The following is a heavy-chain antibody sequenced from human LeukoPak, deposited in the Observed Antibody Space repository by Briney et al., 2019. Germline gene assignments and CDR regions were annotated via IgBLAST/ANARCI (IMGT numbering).Heavy chain of an antibody. CDR1: GGSFSGYY. D-gene: IGHD4-23*01. Sequence: PSETLSLTCAVYGGSFSGYYWSWIRQPPGKGLEWIGEINHSGSTNYNPSLKSRVTISVDTSKNQFSLKLSSVTAADTAVYYCARYLDYGGNSRVFQHWGQGTLVTVSS. V-gene: IGHV4-34*01. J-gene: IGHJ1*01. CDR2: INHSGST. CDR3: ARYLDYGGNSRVFQH.